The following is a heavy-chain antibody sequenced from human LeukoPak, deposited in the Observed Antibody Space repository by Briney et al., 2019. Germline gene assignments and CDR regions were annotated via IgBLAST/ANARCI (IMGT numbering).Heavy chain of an antibody. D-gene: IGHD4-23*01. CDR2: INHSGST. V-gene: IGHV4-34*01. CDR1: GGSFSGYY. Sequence: PSETLSLTCAVYGGSFSGYYWSWIRQPPGKGLEWIGEINHSGSTNYNPSLKSRVTISGDTSKNQFSLKLSSVTAADTAVYYCARALGGNGRGSYDYWGQGTLVTVSS. CDR3: ARALGGNGRGSYDY. J-gene: IGHJ4*02.